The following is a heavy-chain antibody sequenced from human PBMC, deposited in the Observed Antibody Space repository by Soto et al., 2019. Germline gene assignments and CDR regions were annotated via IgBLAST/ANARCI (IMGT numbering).Heavy chain of an antibody. J-gene: IGHJ6*03. CDR2: IYYSGST. V-gene: IGHV4-59*12. CDR1: GGSISSYY. Sequence: SETLSLTCTVSGGSISSYYWSWIRQPPGKGLEWIGYIYYSGSTNYNPSLKSRVTISVDTSKNQFSLKLSSVTAADTAVYYCARPRTQKRKGDYYMDVWGKGTTVTVSS. CDR3: ARPRTQKRKGDYYMDV.